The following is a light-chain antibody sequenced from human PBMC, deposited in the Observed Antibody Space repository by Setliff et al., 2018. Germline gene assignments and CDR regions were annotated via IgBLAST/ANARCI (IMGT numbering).Light chain of an antibody. CDR2: DTS. CDR1: TGAVTSGHY. Sequence: QAVVTQEPSLTVSPGGTVTLTCGSSTGAVTSGHYPYWFQQKPGQAPRTLIYDTSXXXSWTPAXXXXXXXXXKAALTLSGAQPEDEAEYYCLLSYSGVWVFGGGTKVTVL. CDR3: LLSYSGVWV. J-gene: IGLJ3*02. V-gene: IGLV7-46*01.